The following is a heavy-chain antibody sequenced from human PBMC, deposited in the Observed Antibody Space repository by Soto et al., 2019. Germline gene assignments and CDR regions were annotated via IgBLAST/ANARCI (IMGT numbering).Heavy chain of an antibody. CDR2: IIPIFGTA. CDR1: GGTFSSYA. CDR3: ARDIVVVPAATDYYYYYGMDV. J-gene: IGHJ6*02. D-gene: IGHD2-2*01. Sequence: SVKVSCKASGGTFSSYAISWVRQAPGQGLEWMGGIIPIFGTANYAQKFQGRVTITADESTSIAYMELSSLRSEDTAVYYCARDIVVVPAATDYYYYYGMDVWGQGTTVTVSS. V-gene: IGHV1-69*13.